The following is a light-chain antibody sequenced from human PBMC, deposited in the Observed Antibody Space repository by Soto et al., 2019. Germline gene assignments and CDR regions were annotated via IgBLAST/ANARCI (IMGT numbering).Light chain of an antibody. J-gene: IGLJ1*01. CDR2: GNS. V-gene: IGLV1-40*01. Sequence: QSVLTQPPSVSGAPGQMVTISCTGSSSNIGAGYDVHWYQQLPGTAPKLLIYGNSNRPSGVPDRFSGSKSGTSASLAITGLQAEDEADYYCQSYDSSLSANYVFGTGTKVTVL. CDR1: SSNIGAGYD. CDR3: QSYDSSLSANYV.